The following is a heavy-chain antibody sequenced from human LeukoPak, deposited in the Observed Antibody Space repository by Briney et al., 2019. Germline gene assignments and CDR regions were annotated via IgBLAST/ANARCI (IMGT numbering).Heavy chain of an antibody. CDR3: AXTLLPGYSSGWYYFDY. Sequence: VESLKISCKGSGYSFTSYWIGWVRQMPGKGLEWMGIIYPGDSDTRYSPSFQGQVTISADKSISTAYLQWSSLKASDTAMYYCAXTLLPGYSSGWYYFDYWGQGTLVTVSS. J-gene: IGHJ4*02. CDR1: GYSFTSYW. V-gene: IGHV5-51*01. D-gene: IGHD6-19*01. CDR2: IYPGDSDT.